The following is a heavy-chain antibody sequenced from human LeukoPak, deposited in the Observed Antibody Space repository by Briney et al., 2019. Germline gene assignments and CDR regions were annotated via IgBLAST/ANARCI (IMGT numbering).Heavy chain of an antibody. D-gene: IGHD2-2*01. CDR2: INHSGST. V-gene: IGHV4-34*01. CDR1: GGSFSGYY. CDR3: ARGRYCSSTSCYGYYYYGMDV. Sequence: KPSETLSLTCAVYGGSFSGYYWSWIRQPPGKGLEWIGEINHSGSTNYNPSLKSRVTISVDTSKNQFSLKLSSVTAADTAVYYCARGRYCSSTSCYGYYYYGMDVWGQGTTVTVSS. J-gene: IGHJ6*02.